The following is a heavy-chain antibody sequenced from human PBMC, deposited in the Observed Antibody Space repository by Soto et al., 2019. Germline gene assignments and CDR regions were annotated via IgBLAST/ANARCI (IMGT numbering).Heavy chain of an antibody. CDR3: ASDQERIEVAGTRWFEP. CDR2: INPSGGST. Sequence: QVQLVQSGAEVKKPGASVKVSCKASGYTFTSYYMHWVRQAPGQGLEWVGIINPSGGSTSYAQKFQAGVTMNRDTSTSTGYMERSTRRSEETAVYYCASDQERIEVAGTRWFEPWSQGTLGTVSS. J-gene: IGHJ5*02. CDR1: GYTFTSYY. V-gene: IGHV1-46*01. D-gene: IGHD6-19*01.